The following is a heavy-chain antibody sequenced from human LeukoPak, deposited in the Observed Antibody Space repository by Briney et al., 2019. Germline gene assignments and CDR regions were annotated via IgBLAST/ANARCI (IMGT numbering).Heavy chain of an antibody. CDR3: ASYNDYYDGSGYYYDWFDP. CDR1: GGSISSGGYY. J-gene: IGHJ5*02. V-gene: IGHV4-31*03. Sequence: SETLSLTCTVSGGSISSGGYYWSWIRQHPGKGLEWIGYIYYSGSTYYNPSLKSRVTISVDTSKNQFSLKLSSVTAADTAVYYCASYNDYYDGSGYYYDWFDPWGQGTLVTVSS. D-gene: IGHD3-22*01. CDR2: IYYSGST.